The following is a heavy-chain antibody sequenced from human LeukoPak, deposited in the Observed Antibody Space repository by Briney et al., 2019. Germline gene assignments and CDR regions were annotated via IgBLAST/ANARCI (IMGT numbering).Heavy chain of an antibody. Sequence: PSQTLSLTCTVSGGSISSGSYYWSWIRQPAGKGLEWIGRIYTSGSTNYNPSLKSRVTISVDTSKNQFSLKLSSVTAADTAVYYCARDRAMVRGTGFDCWGQGTLVTVSS. CDR2: IYTSGST. D-gene: IGHD3-10*01. V-gene: IGHV4-61*02. CDR3: ARDRAMVRGTGFDC. J-gene: IGHJ4*02. CDR1: GGSISSGSYY.